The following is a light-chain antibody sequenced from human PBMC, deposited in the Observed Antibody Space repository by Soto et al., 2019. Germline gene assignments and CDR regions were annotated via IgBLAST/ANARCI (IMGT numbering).Light chain of an antibody. CDR2: GAS. Sequence: EIVMTQSPATLSVSPGERATLSCRASQSVSSNLAWYQQKPGQAPRLLIYGASTRATGIPARFSGSGSGTEFTLTISRLEPEDFAVYYCQQYGSSSLVTFGPGTKVDIK. CDR3: QQYGSSSLVT. J-gene: IGKJ3*01. CDR1: QSVSSN. V-gene: IGKV3-15*01.